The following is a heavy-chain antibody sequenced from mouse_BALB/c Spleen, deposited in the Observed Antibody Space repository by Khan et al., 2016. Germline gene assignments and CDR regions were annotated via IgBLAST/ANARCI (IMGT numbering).Heavy chain of an antibody. D-gene: IGHD1-2*01. J-gene: IGHJ4*01. CDR1: DYTFTSYY. CDR2: INPSNGGT. CDR3: TRKGRLRGAMDY. V-gene: IGHV1S81*02. Sequence: QVQLKQSGAELVKPGASVKLSCKASDYTFTSYYMYWVKQRPGQGLEWIGEINPSNGGTNFNEKFKSKATLTVDKSSSTAYMKISSLTSEDSAVCYCTRKGRLRGAMDYWGRGTSVTVSS.